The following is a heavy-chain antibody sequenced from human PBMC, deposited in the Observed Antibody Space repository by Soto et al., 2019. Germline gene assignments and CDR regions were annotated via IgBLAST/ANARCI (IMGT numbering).Heavy chain of an antibody. CDR2: ISYDGSNK. J-gene: IGHJ6*02. D-gene: IGHD7-27*01. V-gene: IGHV3-30-3*01. CDR1: GFTFSSYA. CDR3: ARSLGYGMDV. Sequence: PGGSLRLSCAASGFTFSSYAMHWVRQAPGKGLEWVAVISYDGSNKYYADSVKGRFTISRDNSKNTLYLQMNSLRAEDTAVYYCARSLGYGMDVWGQGTTVTVSS.